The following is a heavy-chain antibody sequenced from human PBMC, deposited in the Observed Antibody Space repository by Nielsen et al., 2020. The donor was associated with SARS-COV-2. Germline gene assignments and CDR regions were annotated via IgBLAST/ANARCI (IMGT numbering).Heavy chain of an antibody. V-gene: IGHV3-21*01. CDR2: ISSSSSYI. J-gene: IGHJ1*01. CDR1: GFTFSSYS. D-gene: IGHD2-2*01. Sequence: GESLKISCAASGFTFSSYSMNWVRQAPGKGLEWVSSISSSSSYIYYADSVEGRFTISRDNAKNSLYLQMNSLRAEDTAVYYCARDSTRGKQNFQHWGQGTLVTVSS. CDR3: ARDSTRGKQNFQH.